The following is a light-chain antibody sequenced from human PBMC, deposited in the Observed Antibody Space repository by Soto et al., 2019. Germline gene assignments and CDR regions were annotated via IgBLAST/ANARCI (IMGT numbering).Light chain of an antibody. J-gene: IGKJ1*01. Sequence: EIVLTQSPGTLSLSPGERATLSCRASQSVRNNYLAWYQQRPGQAPSLLFYGASSRATGIPDRFRGSGSGTDFTLTISRLEPEDFAVYYCHQYNGWPRTFGQGTKVEI. CDR1: QSVRNNY. V-gene: IGKV3-20*01. CDR2: GAS. CDR3: HQYNGWPRT.